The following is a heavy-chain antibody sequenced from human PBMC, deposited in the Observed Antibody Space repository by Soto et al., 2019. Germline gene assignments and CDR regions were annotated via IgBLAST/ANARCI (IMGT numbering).Heavy chain of an antibody. J-gene: IGHJ5*02. CDR1: GGSISSSDFY. CDR3: AVVDSTGNWFDP. CDR2: MYYSGTT. V-gene: IGHV4-39*01. Sequence: TLSLTCTVSGGSISSSDFYWGWLRQPPGKGLDFIGSMYYSGTTYYNPSLKNRITISVDTSKNQFSLKLISVTAADTAVYYCAVVDSTGNWFDPWGQGALVTVSS. D-gene: IGHD3-22*01.